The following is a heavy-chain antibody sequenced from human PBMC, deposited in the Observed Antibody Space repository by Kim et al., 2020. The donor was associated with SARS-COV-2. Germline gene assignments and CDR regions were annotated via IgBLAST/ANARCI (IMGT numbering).Heavy chain of an antibody. J-gene: IGHJ4*02. D-gene: IGHD3-22*01. CDR3: AKEFGSYYYDSSGYYDY. V-gene: IGHV3-30*18. CDR1: GFTFSSYG. CDR2: ISYDGSNK. Sequence: GGSLRLSCAASGFTFSSYGMHWVRQAPGKGLEWVAVISYDGSNKYYADSVKGRFTISRDNSKNTLYLQMNSLRAEDTAVYYCAKEFGSYYYDSSGYYDYWGQGTLVTVSS.